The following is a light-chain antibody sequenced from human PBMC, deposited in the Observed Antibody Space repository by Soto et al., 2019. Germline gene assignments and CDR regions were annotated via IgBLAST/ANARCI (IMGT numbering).Light chain of an antibody. CDR1: QNISIF. J-gene: IGKJ1*01. V-gene: IGKV3-11*01. CDR2: EAS. Sequence: EIVLTQSPATLSLSPGQRATLSCRAIQNISIFLAWYQQKPGQAPRLLIYEASNRAAAIPVRFTGSGSGTDFTLTISSLETEDFAVYYCQQRSNWPPEWTFGQGTKVDIK. CDR3: QQRSNWPPEWT.